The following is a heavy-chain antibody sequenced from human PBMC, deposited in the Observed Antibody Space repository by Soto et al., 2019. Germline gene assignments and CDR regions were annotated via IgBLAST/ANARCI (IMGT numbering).Heavy chain of an antibody. CDR2: ISSTGVST. J-gene: IGHJ5*02. V-gene: IGHV3-23*01. D-gene: IGHD3-10*01. CDR1: GFTFSNYA. CDR3: ARWFRIGGWFDP. Sequence: PGGSLRLSCAASGFTFSNYAMGWVRQAPEKGLQWVSAISSTGVSTYYADSVKGRFTISRDNSKNTLYLQMNSLRAEDTAVYYCARWFRIGGWFDPWGQGTLVTVSS.